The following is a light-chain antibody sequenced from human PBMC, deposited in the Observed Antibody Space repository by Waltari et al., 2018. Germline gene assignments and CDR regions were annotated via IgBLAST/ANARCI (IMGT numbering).Light chain of an antibody. CDR3: HKYHGSLWA. V-gene: IGKV3-20*01. CDR2: GSS. CDR1: QNVHSY. Sequence: EIFLTQSPGTLSLSPGERATLSCRASQNVHSYVAWYQQTPGQAPRLLIYGSSRRATGIPDRFSGSGSGTEYTLTISRLEPEDFAVYFWHKYHGSLWAFGQGTKVAIK. J-gene: IGKJ1*01.